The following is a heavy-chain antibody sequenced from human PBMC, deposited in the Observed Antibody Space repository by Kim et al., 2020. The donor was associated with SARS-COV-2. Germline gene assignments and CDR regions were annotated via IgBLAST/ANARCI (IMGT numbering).Heavy chain of an antibody. CDR3: AKARSLEVDSFDL. CDR1: GFTFSSYA. V-gene: IGHV3-23*01. Sequence: GGYLRLSCAASGFTFSSYAMSWVRQAPGKGLEWVSAISGSGGSTYYADSVKGRFTISRDNSKNTLYLQMNSLRAEDTAVYYCAKARSLEVDSFDLWGRGTLVTVSS. CDR2: ISGSGGST. J-gene: IGHJ2*01. D-gene: IGHD1-26*01.